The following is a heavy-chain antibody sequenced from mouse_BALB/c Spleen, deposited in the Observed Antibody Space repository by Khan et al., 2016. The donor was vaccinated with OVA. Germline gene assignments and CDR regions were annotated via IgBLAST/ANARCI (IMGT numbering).Heavy chain of an antibody. CDR3: ARVGGYYGSSSWLAY. CDR1: GYTFTSYT. V-gene: IGHV1-4*02. Sequence: QVQLQQSAAELARPGASVKMSCKASGYTFTSYTMHWVKQRPGQGLEWIGYINPSSGYTDYNQKFKDKTTLTADKSSSTAYMQLSSLTSEDSAVYYCARVGGYYGSSSWLAYWGQGTLVTVSA. CDR2: INPSSGYT. D-gene: IGHD1-1*01. J-gene: IGHJ3*01.